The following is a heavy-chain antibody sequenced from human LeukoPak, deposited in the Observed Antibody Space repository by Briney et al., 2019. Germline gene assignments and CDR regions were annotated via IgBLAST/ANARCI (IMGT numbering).Heavy chain of an antibody. CDR1: GFTFDDYA. Sequence: GGSLRLSCAASGFTFDDYAMHWVRQAPGKGLEWVSGISWNSGSIGYADSVKGRFTISRDNAKNSLYLQMNSLRAEDTALYYCAKGYNYDFSSGIDYWGQGTLVTVSS. D-gene: IGHD3-3*01. CDR3: AKGYNYDFSSGIDY. V-gene: IGHV3-9*01. J-gene: IGHJ4*02. CDR2: ISWNSGSI.